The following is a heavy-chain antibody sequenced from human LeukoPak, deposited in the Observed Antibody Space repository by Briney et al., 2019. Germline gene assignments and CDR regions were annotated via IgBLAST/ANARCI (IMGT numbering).Heavy chain of an antibody. Sequence: ASVKVSCKASGYSFTGYYMHWVRQAPGQGLEWMGRINPNSGGTDYAQKFQGRVRMTRDTSITTGYMELSSLRSDDTAVYYCARLSVAVSGTGHDYWGQGTLVTVSS. V-gene: IGHV1-2*06. J-gene: IGHJ4*02. CDR3: ARLSVAVSGTGHDY. CDR1: GYSFTGYY. CDR2: INPNSGGT. D-gene: IGHD6-19*01.